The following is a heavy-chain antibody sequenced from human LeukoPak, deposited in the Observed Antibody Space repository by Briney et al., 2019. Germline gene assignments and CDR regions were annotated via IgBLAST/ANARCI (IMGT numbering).Heavy chain of an antibody. J-gene: IGHJ5*02. Sequence: PSETLSLTCTVSGGSISSYYWGWIRQPPGKGLEWIGSIYHSGSTYYNPSLKSRVTISVDTSKNQFSLKLSSVTAADTAVYYCARDNGHVQPWPSGWFDPWGQGTLVTVSS. CDR1: GGSISSYY. CDR2: IYHSGST. D-gene: IGHD3-10*01. V-gene: IGHV4-38-2*02. CDR3: ARDNGHVQPWPSGWFDP.